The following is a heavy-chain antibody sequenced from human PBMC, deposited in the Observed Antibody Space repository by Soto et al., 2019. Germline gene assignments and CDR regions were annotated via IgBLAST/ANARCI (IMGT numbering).Heavy chain of an antibody. V-gene: IGHV4-30-4*01. CDR2: IYYSGST. J-gene: IGHJ5*02. Sequence: SETLSLTCTVSGGSISSGDYYWRWIRQPPGKGLEWIGYIYYSGSTYYIPSLKSRVTISVDTSKNQFSMKLSSVTAADTAVFYCARVRITIFGVVPYNWFDPWGQGTLVTVSS. CDR3: ARVRITIFGVVPYNWFDP. D-gene: IGHD3-3*01. CDR1: GGSISSGDYY.